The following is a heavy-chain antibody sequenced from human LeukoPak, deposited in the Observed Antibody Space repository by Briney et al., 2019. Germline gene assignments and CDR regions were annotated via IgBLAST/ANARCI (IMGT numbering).Heavy chain of an antibody. Sequence: GESLQISCKGSGYSFTSYWIGWVRPMPGKGLGWMGIIYPGDSDTRYSPSFQGQVTISADKSISTAYLQWSSLKASDTAMYYCARSRDRGIAARPYDYWGQGTLVTVSS. CDR3: ARSRDRGIAARPYDY. J-gene: IGHJ4*02. CDR2: IYPGDSDT. CDR1: GYSFTSYW. D-gene: IGHD6-6*01. V-gene: IGHV5-51*01.